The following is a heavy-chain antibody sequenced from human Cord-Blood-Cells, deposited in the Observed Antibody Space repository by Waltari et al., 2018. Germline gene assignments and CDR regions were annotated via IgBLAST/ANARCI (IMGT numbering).Heavy chain of an antibody. J-gene: IGHJ4*02. V-gene: IGHV3-53*01. CDR3: ARGGYSGSYYFDY. D-gene: IGHD1-26*01. Sequence: EVQLVESGGGLIQPGGSLRLSCAASGFPVSSNYMSWVRQAPGKGLEWVSVIERGGRTDYADAVKGRFTISRDNAKNTLYLQMNSLRAEDTAVYYCARGGYSGSYYFDYWGQGTLVTVSS. CDR1: GFPVSSNY. CDR2: IERGGRT.